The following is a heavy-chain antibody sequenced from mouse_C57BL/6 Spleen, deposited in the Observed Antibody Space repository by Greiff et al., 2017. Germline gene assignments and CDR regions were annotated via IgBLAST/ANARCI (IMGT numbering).Heavy chain of an antibody. J-gene: IGHJ3*01. CDR1: GFTFSSYA. D-gene: IGHD2-5*01. Sequence: EVQRVESGAGLVKPGGSLKLSCAASGFTFSSYAMSWVSQTPEKRLEWVAYISSGGDYTYYADTVKGRFTISRDNARNTQYLQMSGLKSEDTAMYYCTGGDDSNSGFAYWGQGTLVTVSA. CDR2: ISSGGDYT. CDR3: TGGDDSNSGFAY. V-gene: IGHV5-9-1*02.